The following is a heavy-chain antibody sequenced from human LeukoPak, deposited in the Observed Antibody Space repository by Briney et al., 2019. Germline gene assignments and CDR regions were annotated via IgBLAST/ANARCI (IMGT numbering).Heavy chain of an antibody. CDR3: ARLGIVVPDY. CDR1: GFTLSSYG. Sequence: GGSLRLSCAASGFTLSSYGMHWVRQAPGKGLEWVAVISYDGSNKYYADSVKGRFTISRDNSKNTLYLQMNSLRAEDTAVYYCARLGIVVPDYWGQGTLVTVSS. D-gene: IGHD2-2*01. CDR2: ISYDGSNK. J-gene: IGHJ4*02. V-gene: IGHV3-30*03.